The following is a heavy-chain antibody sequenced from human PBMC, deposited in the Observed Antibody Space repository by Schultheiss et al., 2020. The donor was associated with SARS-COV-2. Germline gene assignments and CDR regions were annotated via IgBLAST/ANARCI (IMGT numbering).Heavy chain of an antibody. CDR1: GFTFSSYW. D-gene: IGHD5-18*01. CDR2: INGDGSST. V-gene: IGHV3-74*01. Sequence: GGSLRLSCAASGFTFSSYWMHWVRQAPGKGLVWVLRINGDGSSTSYADSVKGRFTISRDYAKNTLYLQMNSLRAEDTAVYYCARVGGYSYGPARYYFDYWGQGTLVTVSS. J-gene: IGHJ4*02. CDR3: ARVGGYSYGPARYYFDY.